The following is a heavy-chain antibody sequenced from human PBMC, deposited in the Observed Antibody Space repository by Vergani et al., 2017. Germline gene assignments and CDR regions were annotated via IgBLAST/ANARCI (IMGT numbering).Heavy chain of an antibody. CDR1: GFTFSSYS. D-gene: IGHD6-6*01. V-gene: IGHV3-21*01. Sequence: EVQLVESGGGLVKPGGSLRLSCAASGFTFSSYSMNWVRQAPGKGLEWVSSISSSSSYIYYADSVKGRFTISRDNAKNSLYLQMNSLRAEDTAVYYCARDWRKVAARGYMDVWGKGTTVTVSS. CDR2: ISSSSSYI. J-gene: IGHJ6*03. CDR3: ARDWRKVAARGYMDV.